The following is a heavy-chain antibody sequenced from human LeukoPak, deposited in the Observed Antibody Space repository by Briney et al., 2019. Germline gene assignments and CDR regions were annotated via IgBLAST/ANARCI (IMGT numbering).Heavy chain of an antibody. J-gene: IGHJ6*02. D-gene: IGHD2-2*01. V-gene: IGHV3-30-3*01. CDR1: GFTFSSYA. CDR2: ISYDGSNK. Sequence: GGSLRLSCAASGFTFSSYAMHWVRQAPGKGLEWVAVISYDGSNKYYADSVKGRFTISRDNSKNTLYLQMNSLRAEDTAVYYCARSPYQAPNYYYYGMDVWGQGTTVTVSS. CDR3: ARSPYQAPNYYYYGMDV.